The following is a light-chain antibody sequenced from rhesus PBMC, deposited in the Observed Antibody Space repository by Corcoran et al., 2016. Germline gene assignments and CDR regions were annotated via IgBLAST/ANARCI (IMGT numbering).Light chain of an antibody. CDR3: LHYSSSPLT. V-gene: IGKV1-22*01. Sequence: DIQMTQSPSSLSASVGDTVSITCRASQSISSWLDWYQQKPGKAPKVLIYKASSLQSGVPSRFSGSGSGTDFTLTISSLQPEDFATYYCLHYSSSPLTFGGGTQVEIK. J-gene: IGKJ4*01. CDR2: KAS. CDR1: QSISSW.